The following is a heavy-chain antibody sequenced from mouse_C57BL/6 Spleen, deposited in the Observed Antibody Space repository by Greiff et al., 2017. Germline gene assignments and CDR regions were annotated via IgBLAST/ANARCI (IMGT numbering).Heavy chain of an antibody. CDR2: INPSTGGT. V-gene: IGHV1-42*01. Sequence: VQLKESGPELVKPGASVKISCKASGYSFTGYYMNWVKQSPEKSLEWIGEINPSTGGTTYNQKFKAKDTLTVDKSSSTAYMQLKSLTSEDSAVYYCAREAGTVDYWGQGTTLTVSS. CDR3: AREAGTVDY. CDR1: GYSFTGYY. J-gene: IGHJ2*01.